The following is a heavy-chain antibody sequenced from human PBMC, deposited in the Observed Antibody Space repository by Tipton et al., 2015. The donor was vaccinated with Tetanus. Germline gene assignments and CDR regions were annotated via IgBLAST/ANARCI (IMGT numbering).Heavy chain of an antibody. D-gene: IGHD1-26*01. CDR2: MNPYTGNT. Sequence: QLVQSGAEVKKPGASVRVSCKASGDTFTLSDINWVRQAPGQVLEWMGWMNPYTGNTGYAQKFQGRVTMTRNTSIRTAYMELSSLTSEDTAVYYRARANSGRYCLDAWGQGALVPVSS. V-gene: IGHV1-8*02. J-gene: IGHJ4*02. CDR3: ARANSGRYCLDA. CDR1: GDTFTLSD.